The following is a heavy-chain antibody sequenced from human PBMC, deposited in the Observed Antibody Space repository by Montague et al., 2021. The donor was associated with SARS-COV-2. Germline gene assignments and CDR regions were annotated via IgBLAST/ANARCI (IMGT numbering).Heavy chain of an antibody. D-gene: IGHD6-13*01. CDR3: ARPQQQLAFDY. CDR1: GGSLSSSSYY. Sequence: SETLSLTCTVSGGSLSSSSYYWGWIRQPPGKGLEWVGRFFYSGSTYYNPSLKSRVTISVDTSKNQFHLKLSSVAAADPALYYCARPQQQLAFDYWGQGTLVTVSS. J-gene: IGHJ4*02. V-gene: IGHV4-39*01. CDR2: FFYSGST.